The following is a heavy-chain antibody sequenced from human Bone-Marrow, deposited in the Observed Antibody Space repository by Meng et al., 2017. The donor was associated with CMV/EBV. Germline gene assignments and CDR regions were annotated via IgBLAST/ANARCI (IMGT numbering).Heavy chain of an antibody. CDR3: ARNNRHDFWSDYGMDV. CDR2: IFNDGRT. V-gene: IGHV3-53*01. CDR1: GLTVSGTY. D-gene: IGHD3-3*01. J-gene: IGHJ6*02. Sequence: ETLSLTCAASGLTVSGTYMSWVRQAPGKGLEWVSVIFNDGRTYYADSVKGRFTISRGNSKNTVYLQMNSLRAEDTAVYYCARNNRHDFWSDYGMDVWGQGTTVTVSS.